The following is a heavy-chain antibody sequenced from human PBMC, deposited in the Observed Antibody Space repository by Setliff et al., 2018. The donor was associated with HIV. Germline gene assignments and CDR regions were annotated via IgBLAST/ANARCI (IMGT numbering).Heavy chain of an antibody. J-gene: IGHJ5*02. D-gene: IGHD3-16*01. V-gene: IGHV4-38-2*02. Sequence: PSETLSLTCTVSGQFISDGYYWGWIRQPPGKGLEWIGSVYHSGKPYYNPSLKSRVTMSADTSKNQISLMLRSMTAADTAVYYCAKHDFGEGSCFDPWGQGSLVTVSS. CDR1: GQFISDGYY. CDR2: VYHSGKP. CDR3: AKHDFGEGSCFDP.